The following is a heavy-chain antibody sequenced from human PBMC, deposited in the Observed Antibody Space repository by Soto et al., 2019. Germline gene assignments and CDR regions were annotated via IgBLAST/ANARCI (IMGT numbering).Heavy chain of an antibody. V-gene: IGHV3-23*01. J-gene: IGHJ4*02. CDR2: ISGSGGST. D-gene: IGHD3-10*01. Sequence: PGGSLRLSCAASGFPFSSYAMSWVRQAPGKGLEWVSAISGSGGSTYYADSVKGRFTISRDNSKNTLYLQMNSLRAEDTAVYYCAKDRWALTYYYGSGSPGSNFDYWGQGTLVTVSS. CDR1: GFPFSSYA. CDR3: AKDRWALTYYYGSGSPGSNFDY.